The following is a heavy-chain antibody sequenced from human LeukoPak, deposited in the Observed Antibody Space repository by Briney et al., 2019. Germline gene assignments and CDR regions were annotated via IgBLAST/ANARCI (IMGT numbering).Heavy chain of an antibody. CDR3: ARVRSVGGEFQH. CDR2: ISYDGSNK. CDR1: GFTFSSYA. V-gene: IGHV3-30*01. Sequence: GGSLRLSCAASGFTFSSYAMHWVRQAPGKGLEWVAVISYDGSNKYYADSVKGRFTISRDNSKNTLYLQMNSLRAEDTAVYYCARVRSVGGEFQHWGQGTLVTVSS. D-gene: IGHD2-15*01. J-gene: IGHJ1*01.